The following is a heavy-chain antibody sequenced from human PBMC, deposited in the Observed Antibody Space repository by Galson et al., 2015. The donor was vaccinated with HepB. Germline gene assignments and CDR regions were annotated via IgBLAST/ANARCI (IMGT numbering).Heavy chain of an antibody. D-gene: IGHD6-19*01. CDR3: ARAEGAGTFDY. CDR2: IYYSGST. V-gene: IGHV4-31*03. Sequence: TLSLTCTVSGGSISSGGYNWSWIRQHPGKGLEWIGDIYYSGSTYYNPSLKSRVTISVDTSKNQFSLKLSSVTAADTAVYYCARAEGAGTFDYWGQGTLVTVSS. J-gene: IGHJ4*02. CDR1: GGSISSGGYN.